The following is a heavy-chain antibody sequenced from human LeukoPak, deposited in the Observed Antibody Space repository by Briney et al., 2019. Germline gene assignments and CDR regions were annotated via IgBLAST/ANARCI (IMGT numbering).Heavy chain of an antibody. Sequence: GGSLRLSCAASGFTFSTYGMHWVRQAPGKGPEWVSSISSKSSYVFYADSVKGRFTISRDNSKNSLYLQMNSLRAEDTAVYYCARDVSAHFDYWGQGTLVTVSS. CDR2: ISSKSSYV. J-gene: IGHJ4*02. CDR1: GFTFSTYG. D-gene: IGHD6-6*01. CDR3: ARDVSAHFDY. V-gene: IGHV3-21*01.